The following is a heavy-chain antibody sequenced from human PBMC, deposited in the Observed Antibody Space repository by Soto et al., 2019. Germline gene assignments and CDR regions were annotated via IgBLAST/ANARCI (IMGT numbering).Heavy chain of an antibody. V-gene: IGHV3-23*01. J-gene: IGHJ4*02. CDR3: TGEVASGY. CDR1: GFTFSSYA. D-gene: IGHD2-8*02. CDR2: RSGSGDST. Sequence: GGSLILSCAASGFTFSSYAMTWVRQAPGQGLEWVSVRSGSGDSTYYADSVKGRFTISRDNSKNTLYLQMNSLGAEDTAVYYCTGEVASGYWGQGTLVTVSS.